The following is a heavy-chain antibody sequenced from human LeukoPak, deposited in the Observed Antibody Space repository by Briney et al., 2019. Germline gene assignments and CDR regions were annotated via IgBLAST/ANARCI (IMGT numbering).Heavy chain of an antibody. D-gene: IGHD2-2*01. J-gene: IGHJ5*02. CDR2: IYDSGST. V-gene: IGHV4-59*01. CDR1: GGSISSYY. CDR3: ARDGCSSTSCYLSPPNWFDP. Sequence: PSETLSLTCTVSGGSISSYYWSWIRHPPGKGLEWIGYIYDSGSTNCNPSLKSRVTISVDTSKNQFSLKLSSVTAADTAVYYCARDGCSSTSCYLSPPNWFDPWGQGTLVTVSS.